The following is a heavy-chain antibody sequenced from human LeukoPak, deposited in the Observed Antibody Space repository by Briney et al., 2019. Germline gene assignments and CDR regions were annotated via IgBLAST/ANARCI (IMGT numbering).Heavy chain of an antibody. D-gene: IGHD2-15*01. Sequence: PGGSLRLSCAASGFTFSSYAMSWVRQAPGKGLEWVAVISYDGSNKYYADSVKGRFTISRDSSKNTLYLQMNSLRAEDTAVYYCANWPALYPYCSGGSCSGDYWGQGTLVTVSS. J-gene: IGHJ4*02. CDR1: GFTFSSYA. CDR3: ANWPALYPYCSGGSCSGDY. CDR2: ISYDGSNK. V-gene: IGHV3-30*18.